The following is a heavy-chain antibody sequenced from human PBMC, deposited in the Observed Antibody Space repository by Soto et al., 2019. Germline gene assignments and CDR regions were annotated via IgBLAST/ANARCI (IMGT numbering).Heavy chain of an antibody. CDR2: MNPNSGNP. D-gene: IGHD4-4*01. V-gene: IGHV1-8*01. Sequence: QVQLVQSGAEVKKPGASVKVSCKASGYTFTSYAINWVRPATGQGLEWMGWMNPNSGNPGYAQKFQGRVTMTRNTSISTAYMELSSLRSEDTAVYYCARGQTTRYYYYYGMDVWGQGTTVTVSS. J-gene: IGHJ6*02. CDR3: ARGQTTRYYYYYGMDV. CDR1: GYTFTSYA.